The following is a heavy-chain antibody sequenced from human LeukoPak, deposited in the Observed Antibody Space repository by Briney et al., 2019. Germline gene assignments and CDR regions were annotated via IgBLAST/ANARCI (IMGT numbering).Heavy chain of an antibody. CDR2: ISLAGQT. Sequence: PSQTLSLTCGVSGGSISSTTWWSWVRQPPGQGLEWIGEISLAGQTNYNPSLNGRVTMSLDKSSNQLSLHLTSVTAADTATYYCSRESGPFCPFGYWGQGTLVIVSS. D-gene: IGHD1-26*01. CDR1: GGSISSTTW. J-gene: IGHJ4*02. CDR3: SRESGPFCPFGY. V-gene: IGHV4/OR15-8*02.